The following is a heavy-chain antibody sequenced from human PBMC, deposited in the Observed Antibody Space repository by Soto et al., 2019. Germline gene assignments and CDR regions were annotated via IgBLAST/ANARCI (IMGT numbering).Heavy chain of an antibody. Sequence: GASVKVSCKASGYTFTGYYMHWVRQAPGQGLEWMGWINPNSGGTNYAQKFQGRVTMTRDTSINTAYMELSRLRSDDTAVYYCARDDGAARRPFDYWGQGTLVTVSS. CDR1: GYTFTGYY. CDR3: ARDDGAARRPFDY. D-gene: IGHD6-6*01. CDR2: INPNSGGT. V-gene: IGHV1-2*02. J-gene: IGHJ4*02.